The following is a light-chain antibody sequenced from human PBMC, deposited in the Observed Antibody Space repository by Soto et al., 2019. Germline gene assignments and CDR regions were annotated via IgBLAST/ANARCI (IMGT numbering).Light chain of an antibody. CDR3: QQYDNWPLT. Sequence: EVVMTQSPATLSVSPGEGATLSCRASQSVRSNLAWYQKKPGQSHRLLIYGASTRATAVPARFSGSGSGTEFTLTISSLHSEDFAVYYCQQYDNWPLTFGGGTQVEIK. CDR2: GAS. CDR1: QSVRSN. J-gene: IGKJ4*01. V-gene: IGKV3-15*01.